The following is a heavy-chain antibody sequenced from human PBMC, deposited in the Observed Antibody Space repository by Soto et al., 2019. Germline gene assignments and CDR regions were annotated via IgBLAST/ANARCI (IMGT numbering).Heavy chain of an antibody. CDR3: VKDMDGSSWYWGDAFDV. J-gene: IGHJ3*01. CDR2: IYAGGKT. CDR1: GGSIRTDS. Sequence: QVQLQESGPGLVKSSETLSLTCTVSGGSIRTDSWSWVRQPAGKGLEWIGRIYAGGKTNYYPPLKSRVTMSVDTSMNQFSLRLTSVTAADTAMYYCVKDMDGSSWYWGDAFDVWGQGTMVTVSA. D-gene: IGHD6-13*01. V-gene: IGHV4-4*07.